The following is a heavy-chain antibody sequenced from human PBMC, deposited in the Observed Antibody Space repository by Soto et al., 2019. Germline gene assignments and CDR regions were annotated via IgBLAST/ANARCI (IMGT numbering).Heavy chain of an antibody. Sequence: QVQLVQSGAEVKKPGSSVKVSCKASGGTFSSYAISWVRQAPGQGIEGMGGIIPIFGTANYAKQFQGRVTLPENESTSTAKMELRRLRSADTAVYCCARPWCSRHPDHVSDYYYYGMDVWGQGPTVTVSS. CDR2: IIPIFGTA. J-gene: IGHJ6*02. CDR3: ARPWCSRHPDHVSDYYYYGMDV. D-gene: IGHD2-8*02. V-gene: IGHV1-69*01. CDR1: GGTFSSYA.